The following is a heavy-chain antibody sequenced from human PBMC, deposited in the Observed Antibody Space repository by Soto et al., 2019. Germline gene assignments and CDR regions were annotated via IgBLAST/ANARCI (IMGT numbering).Heavy chain of an antibody. D-gene: IGHD3-3*01. Sequence: ASVKVSCKASGYTFSSFYLHWVRQAPGQGLEWVGIINPRTGSTTYAQKFQGRVTMTRDTSTSTVYMDLSSLRSEDTAVYYCAREARLRSLEWSSHHFDPWGQGTLVTVSS. J-gene: IGHJ5*02. CDR1: GYTFSSFY. V-gene: IGHV1-46*03. CDR3: AREARLRSLEWSSHHFDP. CDR2: INPRTGST.